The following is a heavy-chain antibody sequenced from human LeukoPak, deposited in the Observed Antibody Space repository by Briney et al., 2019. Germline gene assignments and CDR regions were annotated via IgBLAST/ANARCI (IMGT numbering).Heavy chain of an antibody. Sequence: VASVKVSCKASGGTFSGYAISWVRQAPGQGLEWMGGIIPIFGTANYAQKFQGRVTITADESTSTAYMELSSLRSEDTAVYYCARDRYCSGGSCYDAFDIWGQGTMVTVSS. V-gene: IGHV1-69*01. J-gene: IGHJ3*02. CDR3: ARDRYCSGGSCYDAFDI. CDR1: GGTFSGYA. CDR2: IIPIFGTA. D-gene: IGHD2-15*01.